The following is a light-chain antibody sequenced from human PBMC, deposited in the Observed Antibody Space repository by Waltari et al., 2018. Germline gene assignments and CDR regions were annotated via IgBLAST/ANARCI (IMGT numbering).Light chain of an antibody. J-gene: IGKJ1*01. Sequence: DIQMTQSPSSRSASIGDRISITCRASQSIASYLNWYQQKPGKPPKLLIYAASTLQSGVPSRFGGSGAGTDFTLTISSLHPEDFATYYCQQSYSTPPTFGQGTKVEIK. CDR2: AAS. V-gene: IGKV1-39*01. CDR3: QQSYSTPPT. CDR1: QSIASY.